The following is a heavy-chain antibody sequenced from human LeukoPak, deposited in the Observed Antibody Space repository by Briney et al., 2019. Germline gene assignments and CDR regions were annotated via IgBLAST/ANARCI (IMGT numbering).Heavy chain of an antibody. D-gene: IGHD6-19*01. Sequence: PGGSLRLSCAASGFTFSSYAMHWVRQAPGKGLEWVAVIWYDGSNKYYADSVKGRFTISRDNSKNTLYLQMNSLRAEDTAVYYCATKYSSGWLVSYWGQGTLVTVSS. CDR3: ATKYSSGWLVSY. CDR2: IWYDGSNK. J-gene: IGHJ4*02. V-gene: IGHV3-33*08. CDR1: GFTFSSYA.